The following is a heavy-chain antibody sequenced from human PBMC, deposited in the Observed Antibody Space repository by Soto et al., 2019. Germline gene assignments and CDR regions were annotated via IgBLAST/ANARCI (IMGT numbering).Heavy chain of an antibody. CDR3: ARDAAAAGLHEGFDY. CDR2: IYYSGST. CDR1: GGSISSYY. D-gene: IGHD6-13*01. Sequence: QVQLQESGPGLVKPSETLSLTCTVSGGSISSYYWSWIRQPPGKGLEWIGYIYYSGSTNYNPSLKSRVNISVDTSKNQFSLKLSSVTAADTAVYYCARDAAAAGLHEGFDYWGQGTLVTVSS. V-gene: IGHV4-59*01. J-gene: IGHJ4*02.